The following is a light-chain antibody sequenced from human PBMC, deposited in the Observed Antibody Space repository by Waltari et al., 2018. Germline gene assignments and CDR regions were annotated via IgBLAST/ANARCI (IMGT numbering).Light chain of an antibody. V-gene: IGLV2-8*01. CDR3: ISYAGSNYYV. CDR2: EVT. CDR1: SSDVGSYNY. J-gene: IGLJ1*01. Sequence: QSALTQPPSASGSPGQSVTISCTGTSSDVGSYNYVSWYHQHPGEAPKLMIYEVTKRPSGVPDRFSGSKSGNTASLTVSGLQAEDEADYYCISYAGSNYYVFGTGTKVTVL.